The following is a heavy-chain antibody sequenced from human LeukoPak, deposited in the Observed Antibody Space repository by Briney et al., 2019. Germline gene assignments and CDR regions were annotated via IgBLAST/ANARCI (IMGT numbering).Heavy chain of an antibody. CDR3: ARYRGSPLVYFDY. CDR1: GGSISSSDYY. Sequence: SETLSLTCTVSGGSISSSDYYWGWTRQPPRKGLEWIGSIYYSGHTYYTPSLKSRVTMSVDTSKNQFSLRLSSVTAADTAVYYCARYRGSPLVYFDYWGQGTLVTVSS. CDR2: IYYSGHT. V-gene: IGHV4-39*01. J-gene: IGHJ4*02. D-gene: IGHD1-26*01.